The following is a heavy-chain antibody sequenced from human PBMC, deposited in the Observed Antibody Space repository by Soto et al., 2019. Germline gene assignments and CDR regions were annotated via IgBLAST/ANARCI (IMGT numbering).Heavy chain of an antibody. CDR3: AKVKVFSYYYGMDV. CDR2: IKQDGSEK. Sequence: GGSLRLSCAASGFTFSSYWMSWVRQAPGKGLEWVANIKQDGSEKYYVDSVKGRFTISRDNSKNTLYLQMNSLRAEDTAVYYCAKVKVFSYYYGMDVWGQGTTVTVSS. CDR1: GFTFSSYW. V-gene: IGHV3-7*03. J-gene: IGHJ6*02.